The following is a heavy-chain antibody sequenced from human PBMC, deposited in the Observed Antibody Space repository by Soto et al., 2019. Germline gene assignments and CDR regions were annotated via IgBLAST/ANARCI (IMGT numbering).Heavy chain of an antibody. D-gene: IGHD3-10*01. Sequence: PGESLKISCQGSGYNFGNYWIAWVRQMAGKGLDWMGIIYPGDGDTLYSPSFQGQVTFSVDKSVNTAYLKWSSVEASDTAIYYCARHVFNMARGPLDPWGQGTRVTVSS. CDR1: GYNFGNYW. J-gene: IGHJ5*02. V-gene: IGHV5-51*01. CDR3: ARHVFNMARGPLDP. CDR2: IYPGDGDT.